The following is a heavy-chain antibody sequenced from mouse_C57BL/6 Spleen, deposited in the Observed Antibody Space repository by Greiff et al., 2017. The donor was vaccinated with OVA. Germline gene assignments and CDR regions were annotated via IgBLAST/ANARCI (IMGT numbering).Heavy chain of an antibody. CDR3: ARRGGYYGYYAMDY. V-gene: IGHV1-85*01. CDR2: IYPRDGST. D-gene: IGHD2-3*01. CDR1: GYTFTSYD. J-gene: IGHJ4*01. Sequence: VKLQESGPELVKPGASVKLSCKASGYTFTSYDINWVKQRPGQGLEWIGWIYPRDGSTKYNEKFKGKATLTVDTSSSTAYMELHSLTSEDSAVYFCARRGGYYGYYAMDYWGQGTSVTVSS.